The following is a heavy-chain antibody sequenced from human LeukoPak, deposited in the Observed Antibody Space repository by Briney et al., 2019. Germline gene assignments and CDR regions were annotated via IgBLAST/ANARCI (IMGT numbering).Heavy chain of an antibody. CDR2: ISSSSSTI. V-gene: IGHV3-48*01. D-gene: IGHD6-13*01. J-gene: IGHJ4*02. CDR1: GFTFSSYS. Sequence: QPGGSLRLSCAASGFTFSSYSMNWVRQAPGKGLEWVSYISSSSSTIYYADSVKGRFTISRDNAKNSLYLQMNSLRAEDTAVYYCARSPRYSSSYFDYWGQGTLVTVSS. CDR3: ARSPRYSSSYFDY.